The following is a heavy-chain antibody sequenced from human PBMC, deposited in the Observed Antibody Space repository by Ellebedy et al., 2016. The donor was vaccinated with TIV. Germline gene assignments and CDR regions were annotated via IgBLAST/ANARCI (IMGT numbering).Heavy chain of an antibody. CDR1: GFTFSSYA. J-gene: IGHJ4*02. CDR2: ISGSGGST. V-gene: IGHV3-23*01. D-gene: IGHD6-13*01. Sequence: GESLKISCAASGFTFSSYAMHWVRQAPGKGLEWVSTISGSGGSTYYADSVKGRFTISRDNSKNTLYLQMNSLRAEDTALYYCAKYPTTAGRRIDYWGQGTLVTVSS. CDR3: AKYPTTAGRRIDY.